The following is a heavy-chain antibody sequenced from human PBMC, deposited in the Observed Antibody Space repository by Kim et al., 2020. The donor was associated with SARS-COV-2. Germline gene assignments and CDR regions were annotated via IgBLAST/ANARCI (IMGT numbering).Heavy chain of an antibody. Sequence: SVKVSCKASGGTFSSYAISWVRQAPGQGLEWMGGIIPIFGTANYAQKFQGRVTITADESTSTAYMELSSLRSEDTAVYYCAREGAYYYDSSGPSSSNQPHIMSWFDPWGQGTLVTVSS. D-gene: IGHD3-22*01. CDR1: GGTFSSYA. CDR3: AREGAYYYDSSGPSSSNQPHIMSWFDP. J-gene: IGHJ5*02. V-gene: IGHV1-69*13. CDR2: IIPIFGTA.